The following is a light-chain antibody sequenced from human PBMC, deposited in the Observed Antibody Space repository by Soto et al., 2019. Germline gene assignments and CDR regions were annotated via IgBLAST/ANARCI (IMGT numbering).Light chain of an antibody. CDR2: GAS. V-gene: IGKV3-20*01. Sequence: EMVLTQPPGTLSLSPGERATLSCRASQSVSSRYLTWYQQKPGQAPRLLIYGASRKATGIPDRFSGSGSGTDVTLAICRLEPEDIAVYYCQQYGSSPPITFGQGTRLEIK. CDR3: QQYGSSPPIT. J-gene: IGKJ5*01. CDR1: QSVSSRY.